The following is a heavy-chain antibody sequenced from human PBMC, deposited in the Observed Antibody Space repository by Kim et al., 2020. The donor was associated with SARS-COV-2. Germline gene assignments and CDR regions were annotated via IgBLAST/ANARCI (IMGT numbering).Heavy chain of an antibody. J-gene: IGHJ4*02. V-gene: IGHV3-30*18. Sequence: GGSLRLSCAASGFTFSSYGMHWVRQAPGKGLEWVAVISYDGSNKYYADSVKGRFTISRDNSKNTLYLQMNSLRAEDTAVYYCAKGPPYGSGVFDYWAREPWSPSPQ. CDR3: AKGPPYGSGVFDY. CDR1: GFTFSSYG. CDR2: ISYDGSNK. D-gene: IGHD3-10*01.